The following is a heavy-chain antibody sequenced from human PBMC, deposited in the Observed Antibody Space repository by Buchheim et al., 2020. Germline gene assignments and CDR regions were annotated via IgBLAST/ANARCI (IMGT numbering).Heavy chain of an antibody. V-gene: IGHV3-33*01. J-gene: IGHJ6*02. CDR3: ARDLRRDCSGGSCYSTIKYYYYYGMDV. D-gene: IGHD2-15*01. CDR1: GFTFSSYG. Sequence: QVQLVESGGGVVQPGRSLRLSCAASGFTFSSYGMHWVRQAPGKGLEWVAVIWYDGSNKYYADSVKGRFTISRDNSKTTLYLQMNSLRAEDTAVYYCARDLRRDCSGGSCYSTIKYYYYYGMDVWGQGTT. CDR2: IWYDGSNK.